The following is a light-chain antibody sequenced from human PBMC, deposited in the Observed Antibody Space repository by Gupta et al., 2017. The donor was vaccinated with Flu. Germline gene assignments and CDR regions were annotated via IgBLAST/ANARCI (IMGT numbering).Light chain of an antibody. CDR3: QQRSNRPPYT. CDR2: DAS. CDR1: QSVSRY. J-gene: IGKJ2*01. Sequence: ATLSLSPGERATLSCRASQSVSRYLAWYQQKPGQAPRLLIYDASNRATGIPARLSGGGSGTDFTLTISSLEPEDFAVYYCQQRSNRPPYTFGQGTKL. V-gene: IGKV3-11*01.